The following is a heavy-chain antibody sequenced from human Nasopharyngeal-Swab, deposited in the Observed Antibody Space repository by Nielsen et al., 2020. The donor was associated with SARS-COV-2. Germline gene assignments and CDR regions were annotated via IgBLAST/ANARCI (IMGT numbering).Heavy chain of an antibody. CDR3: AKKRVTMVRGVQAPTDY. V-gene: IGHV3-23*01. D-gene: IGHD3-10*01. Sequence: GGSLRLSCAASGFTFSSYAMSWVRQAPGKGLEWVSAISGSGGSTYYADSVKGRFTISRDNSKHTLYLQMNSLRAEDTAVYYCAKKRVTMVRGVQAPTDYWGQGTLVTVSS. CDR1: GFTFSSYA. J-gene: IGHJ4*02. CDR2: ISGSGGST.